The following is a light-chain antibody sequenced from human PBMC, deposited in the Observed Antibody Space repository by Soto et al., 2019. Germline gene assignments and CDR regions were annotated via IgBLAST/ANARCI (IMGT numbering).Light chain of an antibody. CDR2: DAF. J-gene: IGKJ3*01. CDR3: QQRGNCPQT. V-gene: IGKV3-11*01. Sequence: EIVLTQSPGTLSLSPGERATLSCRASQSVSNNYLAWYQQKPGQTPRLLIYDAFNRATGIPARFSGSGSGTDFTLTISSLEPEDFAVYYCQQRGNCPQTFGPGTKVDI. CDR1: QSVSNNY.